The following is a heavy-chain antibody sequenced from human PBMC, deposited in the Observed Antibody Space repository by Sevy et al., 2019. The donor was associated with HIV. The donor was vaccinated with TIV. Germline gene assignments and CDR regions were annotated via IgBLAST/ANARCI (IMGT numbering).Heavy chain of an antibody. D-gene: IGHD6-19*01. CDR1: RFTFASYD. CDR2: MNTNTGNT. CDR3: ARVRGWYLRYGMDV. J-gene: IGHJ6*02. V-gene: IGHV1-8*02. Sequence: ASVKVSCKASRFTFASYDIYWVRQATGQGLEWMGWMNTNTGNTGFAQKFQGRVTLTTNTSITKAYMELSNLRSEDTAVYYCARVRGWYLRYGMDVWGQGTTVTVSS.